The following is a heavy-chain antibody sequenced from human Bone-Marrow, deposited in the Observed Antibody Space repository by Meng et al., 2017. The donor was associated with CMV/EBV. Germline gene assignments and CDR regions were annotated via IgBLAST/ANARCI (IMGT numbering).Heavy chain of an antibody. D-gene: IGHD3-3*01. J-gene: IGHJ4*02. V-gene: IGHV3-11*04. Sequence: GESLKISCAASGFTFSDYYMSWIRQAPGKGLEWVSYISSSGSTIYYADSVKGRFTISRDNAKNSLYLQMNSLRAEDTAVYYCARGAYDFWSGWSYYFDYWGQGTLVTVSS. CDR1: GFTFSDYY. CDR2: ISSSGSTI. CDR3: ARGAYDFWSGWSYYFDY.